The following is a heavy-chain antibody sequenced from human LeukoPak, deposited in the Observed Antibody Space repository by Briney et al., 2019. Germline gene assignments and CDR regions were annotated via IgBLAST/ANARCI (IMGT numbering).Heavy chain of an antibody. V-gene: IGHV3-30*02. CDR1: GFTFSSYG. CDR3: ARGIAAAAQRDWFDP. J-gene: IGHJ5*02. D-gene: IGHD6-13*01. CDR2: IRYDGSNK. Sequence: GGSLRLSCAASGFTFSSYGIHWVRQAPGKGLEWVAFIRYDGSNKYYADSVKGRFTISRDNSKNTLYLQMNSLRAEDTAVYYCARGIAAAAQRDWFDPWGQGTLVTVSS.